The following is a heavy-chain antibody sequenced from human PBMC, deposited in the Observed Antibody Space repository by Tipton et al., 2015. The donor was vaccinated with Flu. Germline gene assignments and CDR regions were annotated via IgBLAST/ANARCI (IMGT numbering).Heavy chain of an antibody. CDR3: ATLAITALYDFDY. V-gene: IGHV4-31*03. D-gene: IGHD1-20*01. J-gene: IGHJ4*02. CDR1: GDSISSNNYY. Sequence: TLSLTCTVSGDSISSNNYYWNWIRQHPGKGLEWIGYIHYSGSTYYKPSLKSRFTLSLDTSKTQFSLNVTSVTAANTAVYYCATLAITALYDFDYWGQGTLVTVSP. CDR2: IHYSGST.